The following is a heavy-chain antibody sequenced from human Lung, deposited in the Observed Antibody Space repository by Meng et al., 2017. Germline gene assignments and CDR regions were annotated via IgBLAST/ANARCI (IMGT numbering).Heavy chain of an antibody. Sequence: LVEVGGGLGQAGGSLELFCSASGFIFSTYSMRWVSQAPGKELEGVSAISGSGSSPYYADSVKGRFTISRDNSKNTLYLQMNSLRAEDTAVYYCAKKGWLYWGSGDDYWGQGTLVTVFS. V-gene: IGHV3-23*04. D-gene: IGHD7-27*01. CDR3: AKKGWLYWGSGDDY. CDR1: GFIFSTYS. J-gene: IGHJ4*02. CDR2: ISGSGSSP.